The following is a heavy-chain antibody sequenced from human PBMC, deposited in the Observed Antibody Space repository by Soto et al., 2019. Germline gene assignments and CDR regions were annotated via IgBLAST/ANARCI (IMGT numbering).Heavy chain of an antibody. CDR3: ATNYGSGSTHFDN. CDR1: GDTFNFYT. J-gene: IGHJ4*02. D-gene: IGHD3-10*01. Sequence: QVQLVQSGAEVKTPGSSVKVSCTASGDTFNFYTLSWVRQAPGQGLEWMGRIIPMLGMSNYAQKFQGRVTMIAEKSTRTVYVVLSGLRSEDTVLYYCATNYGSGSTHFDNWGQGTLVTVSS. CDR2: IIPMLGMS. V-gene: IGHV1-69*02.